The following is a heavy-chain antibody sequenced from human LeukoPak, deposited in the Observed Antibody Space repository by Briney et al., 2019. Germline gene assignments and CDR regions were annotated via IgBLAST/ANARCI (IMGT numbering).Heavy chain of an antibody. V-gene: IGHV1-3*01. CDR3: AREVVVGGGNWSDP. Sequence: ASVKVSCKASGYTFTNYAIHWVRQAPGQRLEWMGWINAGNGNTKYSQKFQGRVTITRDTSASTAYMELSSLRSEDTAVYYCAREVVVGGGNWSDPWGQGTQVTVSS. D-gene: IGHD2-2*01. CDR1: GYTFTNYA. CDR2: INAGNGNT. J-gene: IGHJ5*02.